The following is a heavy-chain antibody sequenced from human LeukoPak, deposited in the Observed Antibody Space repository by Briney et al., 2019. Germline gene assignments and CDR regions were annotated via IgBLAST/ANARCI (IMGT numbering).Heavy chain of an antibody. CDR1: GFTFSSYW. Sequence: GGSLRLSCAASGFTFSSYWMHWVRQAPGKGLVWDSRINSDGSSTSYADSVKGRFTISRDNAKNTLYLQMNSLRAEDTAVYYCARGDPMSKRSMDYWGQGTLVPVSS. D-gene: IGHD6-6*01. CDR3: ARGDPMSKRSMDY. V-gene: IGHV3-74*01. J-gene: IGHJ4*02. CDR2: INSDGSST.